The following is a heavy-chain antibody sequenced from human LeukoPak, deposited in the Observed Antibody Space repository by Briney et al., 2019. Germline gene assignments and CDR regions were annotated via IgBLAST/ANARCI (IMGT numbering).Heavy chain of an antibody. J-gene: IGHJ5*02. CDR3: ARGKRVTMVRGVTGGWFDP. D-gene: IGHD3-10*01. Sequence: ASVMVSCKASGGTFSSYAISWVRQAPGQGLEWMGRIIPILGIANYAQKFQGRVTITADKSTGTAYMELSSLRSEDTAVYYCARGKRVTMVRGVTGGWFDPWGQGTLVTVSS. CDR1: GGTFSSYA. CDR2: IIPILGIA. V-gene: IGHV1-69*04.